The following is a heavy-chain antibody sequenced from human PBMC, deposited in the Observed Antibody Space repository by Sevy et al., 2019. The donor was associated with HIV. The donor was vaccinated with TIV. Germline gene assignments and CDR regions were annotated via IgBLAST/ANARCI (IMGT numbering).Heavy chain of an antibody. CDR3: AGENARGRGYS. J-gene: IGHJ4*02. CDR2: IYYNGHI. CDR1: GGSITSLY. V-gene: IGHV4-59*08. D-gene: IGHD3-3*02. Sequence: SETLSLTCTVSGGSITSLYRNWIRQPPGKGLEWIANIYYNGHINYNPSLKSRVTLSLDTSKNQFSLRLSSVTAADTAMYYCAGENARGRGYSWGQGTLVTVSS.